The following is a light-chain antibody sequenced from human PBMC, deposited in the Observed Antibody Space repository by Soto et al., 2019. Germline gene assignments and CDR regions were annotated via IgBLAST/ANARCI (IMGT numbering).Light chain of an antibody. CDR2: KAS. CDR1: QSISSW. CDR3: QQYNTNPST. J-gene: IGKJ1*01. Sequence: DIQMTQSPSTLSASVGDRVTITCRASQSISSWLAWYQHKPGKAPKLLIYKASTLEGGVTSRFSGSGSGTEFTLTISGLQPDDFATYYCQQYNTNPSTFGQGTRVDIK. V-gene: IGKV1-5*03.